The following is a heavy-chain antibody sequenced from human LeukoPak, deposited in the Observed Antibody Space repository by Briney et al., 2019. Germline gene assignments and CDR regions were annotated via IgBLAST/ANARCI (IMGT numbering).Heavy chain of an antibody. Sequence: PSETLSLTCTVSGGSISSSSYYWSWIRQPPGKGLEWIGEINHSGSTNYNPPLKSRVTISVDTSKNQFSLKLSSVTAADTAVYYCARAWMVDIVATNRGGDYFDYWGQGTLVTVSS. CDR2: INHSGST. CDR3: ARAWMVDIVATNRGGDYFDY. J-gene: IGHJ4*02. D-gene: IGHD5-12*01. V-gene: IGHV4-39*07. CDR1: GGSISSSSYY.